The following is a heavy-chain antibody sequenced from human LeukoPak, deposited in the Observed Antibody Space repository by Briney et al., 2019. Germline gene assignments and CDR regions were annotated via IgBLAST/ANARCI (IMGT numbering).Heavy chain of an antibody. Sequence: SQTLSLTCTVSGGSISSGGYYWSWIRQPPGKGLEWIGYIYHSGSTYYNPSLKSRVTISVDRSKNQFSLKLSSVTAADTAMYYCARSTMIVVVTWGQGTLVTVSS. CDR2: IYHSGST. J-gene: IGHJ4*02. CDR3: ARSTMIVVVT. D-gene: IGHD3-22*01. V-gene: IGHV4-30-2*01. CDR1: GGSISSGGYY.